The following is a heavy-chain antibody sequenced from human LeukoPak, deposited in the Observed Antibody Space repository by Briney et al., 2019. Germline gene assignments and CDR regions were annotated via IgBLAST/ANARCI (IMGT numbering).Heavy chain of an antibody. CDR3: AKDLGIGGSGF. CDR2: ISGSGGST. CDR1: GFTFSSYA. Sequence: GGSLRLSCAASGFTFSSYAMSWVRQAPGKGLEWVSAISGSGGSTYYADSVKGRFTISRDNSKNTLYLQMNSLRADDTAVYYCAKDLGIGGSGFWGQGTLVTVSS. J-gene: IGHJ4*02. V-gene: IGHV3-23*01. D-gene: IGHD3-10*01.